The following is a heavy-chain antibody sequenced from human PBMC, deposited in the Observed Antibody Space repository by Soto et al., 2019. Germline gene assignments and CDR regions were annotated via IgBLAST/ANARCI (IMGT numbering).Heavy chain of an antibody. Sequence: SETLSLTCTVSGGSISSYYWSWIRQPPGKGLEWIGYIYYSGSTNYNPSLKSRVTISVDTSKNQFSLKLSSVTAADTAVYYCAGWESGSSHYYYSGMAVGGKGPRVPVS. CDR2: IYYSGST. J-gene: IGHJ6*04. V-gene: IGHV4-59*01. CDR1: GGSISSYY. D-gene: IGHD1-26*01. CDR3: AGWESGSSHYYYSGMAV.